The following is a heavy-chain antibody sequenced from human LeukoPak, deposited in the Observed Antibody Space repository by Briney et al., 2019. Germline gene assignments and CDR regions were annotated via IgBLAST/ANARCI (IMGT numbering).Heavy chain of an antibody. CDR3: ATLRYCSSTSCYWYFDY. Sequence: ASVKVSCKVSGYTLTKLSMHWVRQAPGKGLEWMGGFDTEDGETIYAQKFQGRVTMTEDTSTDTAYMELSSLRSEDTAVYYCATLRYCSSTSCYWYFDYWGQGTLVTVSS. J-gene: IGHJ4*02. CDR2: FDTEDGET. CDR1: GYTLTKLS. D-gene: IGHD2-2*01. V-gene: IGHV1-24*01.